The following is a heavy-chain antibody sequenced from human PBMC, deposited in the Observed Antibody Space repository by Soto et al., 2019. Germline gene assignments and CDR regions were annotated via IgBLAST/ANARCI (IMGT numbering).Heavy chain of an antibody. Sequence: SETLCLTCGVYGGSFGGYDGSWIRQPPGKGLEWIGEINHSGSTNYNPSLKSRVTISVDTSKNQFSLKLSSVTAADTAVYYCARGLIATQPRGYWGQGTLVTVSS. CDR3: ARGLIATQPRGY. D-gene: IGHD3-10*01. CDR1: GGSFGGYD. V-gene: IGHV4-34*01. J-gene: IGHJ4*02. CDR2: INHSGST.